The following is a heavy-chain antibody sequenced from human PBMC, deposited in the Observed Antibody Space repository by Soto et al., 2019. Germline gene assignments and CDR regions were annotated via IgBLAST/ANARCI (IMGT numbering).Heavy chain of an antibody. CDR2: IYSGGST. CDR3: ARDPWAADY. D-gene: IGHD3-16*01. J-gene: IGHJ4*02. V-gene: IGHV3-66*01. CDR1: GFTVSTKY. Sequence: GGSLRLSCAASGFTVSTKYMSWVRRAPGKGLEWVSVIYSGGSTFYADSVRGRFTISRDNSKNTVNLQMNSLRAEDTAVYYCARDPWAADYWGQGPLVTVSS.